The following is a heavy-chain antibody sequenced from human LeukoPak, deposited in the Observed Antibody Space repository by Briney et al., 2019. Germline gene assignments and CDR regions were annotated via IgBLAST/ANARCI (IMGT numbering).Heavy chain of an antibody. V-gene: IGHV4-59*01. Sequence: PSETLSLTCTVSGGSISSYYWSWIRQPPGKGLEWIGYIYYSGSTNYNPSLKSRVTISVDTSKNQFSLKLSSVTAADTAVYYCAGSGSYYNVDYWGQGTLVTVSS. CDR1: GGSISSYY. J-gene: IGHJ4*02. CDR2: IYYSGST. D-gene: IGHD3-10*01. CDR3: AGSGSYYNVDY.